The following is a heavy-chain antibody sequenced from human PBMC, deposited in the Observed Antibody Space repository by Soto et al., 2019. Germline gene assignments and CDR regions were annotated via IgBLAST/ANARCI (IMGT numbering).Heavy chain of an antibody. CDR1: GYTFTSYA. V-gene: IGHV1-3*01. Sequence: ASVKVSCKASGYTFTSYAMHWVRQAPGQRLEWMGWINAGNGNTKYSQKFQGRVTITRDTSASTAYMELSSLRSEDTAVYYCARDLLRYYYDSSGYYPWAGYYGMDVWGQGTTVTVSS. D-gene: IGHD3-22*01. CDR2: INAGNGNT. CDR3: ARDLLRYYYDSSGYYPWAGYYGMDV. J-gene: IGHJ6*02.